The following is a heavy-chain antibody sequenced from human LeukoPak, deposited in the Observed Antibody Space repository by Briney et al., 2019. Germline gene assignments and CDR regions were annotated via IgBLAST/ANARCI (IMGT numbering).Heavy chain of an antibody. CDR2: INPNSGGT. J-gene: IGHJ4*02. D-gene: IGHD5-12*01. V-gene: IGHV1-2*02. Sequence: GASVKVSCKVSGHSLAELAMHWVRQAPGQGLEWMGWINPNSGGTNYAQKFQGRVTMTRDTSISTAYMELSRLRSDDTAVYYCARARRWLRPEWYFDYWGQGTLVTVSS. CDR3: ARARRWLRPEWYFDY. CDR1: GHSLAELA.